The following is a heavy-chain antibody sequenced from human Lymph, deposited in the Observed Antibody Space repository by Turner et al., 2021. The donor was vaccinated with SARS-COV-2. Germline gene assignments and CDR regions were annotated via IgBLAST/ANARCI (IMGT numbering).Heavy chain of an antibody. CDR3: ARDSSGSGTLDY. Sequence: QVQLVESGGGVVQPGRSLSLYCAASGFTFNNYPMHWVRQAPGKGLEWVAVISYDGSNKYYADSVKGRFTISRDNSKNTLYLQMNSLRAEDTAVYYCARDSSGSGTLDYWGQGTLVTVSS. CDR2: ISYDGSNK. CDR1: GFTFNNYP. J-gene: IGHJ4*02. V-gene: IGHV3-30-3*01. D-gene: IGHD3-10*01.